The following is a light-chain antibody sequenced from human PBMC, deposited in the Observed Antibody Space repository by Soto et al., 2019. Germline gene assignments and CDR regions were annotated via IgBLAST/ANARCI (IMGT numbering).Light chain of an antibody. CDR3: CSYTGFYSYA. Sequence: QSVLTQPPSASGTPGQRVTISCSGSSSNIGSNTVNWYQQRPGSAPKLGIYMNNQRPSGVRERFAGSKSGNTASLTISGLQAADEADYYCCSYTGFYSYAFGTGTKV. CDR2: MNN. J-gene: IGLJ1*01. V-gene: IGLV1-44*01. CDR1: SSNIGSNT.